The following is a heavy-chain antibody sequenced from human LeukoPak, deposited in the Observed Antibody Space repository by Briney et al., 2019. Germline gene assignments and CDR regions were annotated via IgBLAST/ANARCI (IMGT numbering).Heavy chain of an antibody. D-gene: IGHD1-26*01. J-gene: IGHJ4*02. CDR2: FDPEEAET. V-gene: IGHV1-24*01. CDR1: GYTLTELS. Sequence: ASVKVSCKVSGYTLTELSMHWVRQAPGKGLEWMGGFDPEEAETIYAQKFQGRVTMTEDTSTDTAYMELSSLRSEDTAVYYCATNSGGYFLYWGQGTLVTVSS. CDR3: ATNSGGYFLY.